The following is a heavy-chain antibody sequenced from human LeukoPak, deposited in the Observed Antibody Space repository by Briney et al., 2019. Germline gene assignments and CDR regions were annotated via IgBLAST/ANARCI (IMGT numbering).Heavy chain of an antibody. CDR1: GFTFSSYA. CDR3: ARGADTGYSSDS. CDR2: ISGSGVST. D-gene: IGHD6-19*01. V-gene: IGHV3-23*01. Sequence: PGGSLRLSCAASGFTFSSYAMSWVRQAPGKGLKWVSGISGSGVSTYYADSVKGRFTISRDNSKNTLYLQMNSLRAEDTAVYYCARGADTGYSSDSWGQGTLVTVSS. J-gene: IGHJ5*02.